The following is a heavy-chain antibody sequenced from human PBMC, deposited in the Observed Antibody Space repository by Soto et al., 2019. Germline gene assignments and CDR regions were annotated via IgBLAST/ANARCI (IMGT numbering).Heavy chain of an antibody. V-gene: IGHV3-53*01. CDR3: ATYTSLDY. J-gene: IGHJ4*02. CDR1: GFTVSNNY. Sequence: GGSLRLSCAASGFTVSNNYMSWVRQAPGKGLEWVSLIYSGGSTFYANSVKGRFTISRDNSKNTLFLQMNSLRAEDTAVYFCATYTSLDYWGQGTLVTVSS. CDR2: IYSGGST. D-gene: IGHD2-2*02.